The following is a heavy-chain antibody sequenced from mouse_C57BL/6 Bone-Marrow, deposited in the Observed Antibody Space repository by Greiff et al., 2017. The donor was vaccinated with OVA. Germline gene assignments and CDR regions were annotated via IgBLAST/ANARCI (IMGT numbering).Heavy chain of an antibody. CDR2: IWRGGST. V-gene: IGHV2-5*01. D-gene: IGHD1-1*01. Sequence: VKLQESGPGLVQPSQSLSITCTVSGFSLTSYGVHWVRQSPGKGLEWLGVIWRGGSTDYNAAFMSRLSITKDNAKSQVFFKMNRLQADDTAIYDCAKNNGEDYGSSYWYFDVWGTGTTVTVSS. CDR3: AKNNGEDYGSSYWYFDV. J-gene: IGHJ1*03. CDR1: GFSLTSYG.